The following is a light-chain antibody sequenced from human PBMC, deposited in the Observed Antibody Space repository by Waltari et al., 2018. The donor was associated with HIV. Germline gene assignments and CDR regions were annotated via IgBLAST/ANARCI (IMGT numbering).Light chain of an antibody. V-gene: IGLV2-8*01. CDR2: ECK. Sequence: QSALTQPPSASGSPGQSVTISCTGTSSDVGGYNYVSWYQQHPGKAPKLMMYECKKRPSGVPDRFSGSKSGNTASLTVSGLQAEDEADYYCSSYAGSNNRVFGGGTKLTVL. J-gene: IGLJ2*01. CDR1: SSDVGGYNY. CDR3: SSYAGSNNRV.